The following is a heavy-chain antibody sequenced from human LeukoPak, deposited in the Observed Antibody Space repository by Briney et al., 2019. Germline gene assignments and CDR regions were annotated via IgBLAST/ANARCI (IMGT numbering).Heavy chain of an antibody. CDR1: GYSFIGYC. J-gene: IGHJ3*02. Sequence: ASVKVSCKASGYSFIGYCIHWVRQAPGQGLEWMGWINPNSGGANYAQKFQGRVTMTRDASISTVYMELTRLRSDDTAMYYCAKSTNWGSISDGFDIWGQGTMVTVAS. V-gene: IGHV1-2*02. CDR3: AKSTNWGSISDGFDI. CDR2: INPNSGGA. D-gene: IGHD7-27*01.